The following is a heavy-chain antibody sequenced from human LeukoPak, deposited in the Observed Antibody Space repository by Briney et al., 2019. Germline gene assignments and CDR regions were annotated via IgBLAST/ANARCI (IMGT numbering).Heavy chain of an antibody. D-gene: IGHD6-13*01. Sequence: GASVKVSCKASGYTFTSYYMHWVRQAPGQGLEWMGWINPNRGGTNYAQKFQGWVTMTRDTSISTAYMELSRLRSDDTAVYYCARDRGIAAAWFDPWGQGTLVTVSS. V-gene: IGHV1-2*04. J-gene: IGHJ5*02. CDR1: GYTFTSYY. CDR2: INPNRGGT. CDR3: ARDRGIAAAWFDP.